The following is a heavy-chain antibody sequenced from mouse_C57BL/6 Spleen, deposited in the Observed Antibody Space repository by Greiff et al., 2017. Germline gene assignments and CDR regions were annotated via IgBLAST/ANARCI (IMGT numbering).Heavy chain of an antibody. CDR1: GYTFTDYE. Sequence: QVQLKESGAELVRPGASVTLSCKASGYTFTDYEMHWVKQTPVHGLEWIGAIDPETGGTAYNQKFKGKAILTADKSSSTAYMELRSLTSEDSAVDYCTRSNYYDYGFAYWGQGTLVTVSA. D-gene: IGHD2-4*01. J-gene: IGHJ3*01. CDR3: TRSNYYDYGFAY. CDR2: IDPETGGT. V-gene: IGHV1-15*01.